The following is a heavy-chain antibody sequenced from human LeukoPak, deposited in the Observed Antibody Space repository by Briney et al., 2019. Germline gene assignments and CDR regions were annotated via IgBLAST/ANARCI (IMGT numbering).Heavy chain of an antibody. CDR1: GYSFTDYY. Sequence: ASVTVSCTASGYSFTDYYMYWVRQAPGQGLGWMGWINPNTGGTNCAQKFQGRVTMTRDTSISTAYMELSSLRSDDTAVYYCARDKSGRYWGYFDYWGQGALVTVSS. CDR2: INPNTGGT. V-gene: IGHV1-2*02. CDR3: ARDKSGRYWGYFDY. J-gene: IGHJ4*02. D-gene: IGHD1-26*01.